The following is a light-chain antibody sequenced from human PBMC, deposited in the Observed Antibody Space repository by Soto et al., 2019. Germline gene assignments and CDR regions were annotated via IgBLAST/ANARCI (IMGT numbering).Light chain of an antibody. CDR2: AAS. Sequence: AIRMTQSPSSFSASTGDRVTITCRASQGISSYLAWYQQNPGKTPKLLIYAASTLQSGVTSRFSVSGSWTDFTLTISALPSNSFATSDCQPYYSYHMYTFGQGTKLYIK. J-gene: IGKJ2*01. V-gene: IGKV1-8*01. CDR3: QPYYSYHMYT. CDR1: QGISSY.